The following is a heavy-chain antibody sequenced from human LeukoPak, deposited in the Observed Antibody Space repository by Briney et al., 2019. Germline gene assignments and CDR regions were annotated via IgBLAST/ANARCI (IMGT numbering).Heavy chain of an antibody. CDR2: IILSGST. J-gene: IGHJ5*02. CDR1: GGSFSGYY. Sequence: SETLSLTCAVYGGSFSGYYWSWIRQPPGKGLEWIGEIILSGSTNYNPSLKSRVTISVDTSKNQFSLKLSSVTAADTAVYYCARVTTGYVWGSYRWNWFDPWGQGTLVTVSS. CDR3: ARVTTGYVWGSYRWNWFDP. D-gene: IGHD3-16*02. V-gene: IGHV4-34*12.